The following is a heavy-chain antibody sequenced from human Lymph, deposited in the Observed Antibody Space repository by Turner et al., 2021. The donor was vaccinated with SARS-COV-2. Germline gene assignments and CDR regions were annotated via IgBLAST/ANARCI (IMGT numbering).Heavy chain of an antibody. J-gene: IGHJ4*02. Sequence: QLQLQESGPGLVKPSETLSLTCTVSGGSIISSSYYWGWIRQPPGKGLEWTGSIYYSGSTYYNPSLKSRVTISVDTSKNQFSLKLSSVTAADTAVYYCARASSSWYGAFDYWGQGTLVTVSS. D-gene: IGHD6-13*01. V-gene: IGHV4-39*01. CDR3: ARASSSWYGAFDY. CDR1: GGSIISSSYY. CDR2: IYYSGST.